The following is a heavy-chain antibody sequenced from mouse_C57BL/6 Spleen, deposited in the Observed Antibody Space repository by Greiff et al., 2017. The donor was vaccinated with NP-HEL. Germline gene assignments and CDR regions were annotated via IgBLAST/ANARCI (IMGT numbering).Heavy chain of an antibody. CDR3: ARGSNWDVRAMDY. CDR2: IDPNCGGT. D-gene: IGHD4-1*01. J-gene: IGHJ4*01. Sequence: QVHVKQSGAELVKPGASVKLSCKASGYTFTSYWMHWVKQRPGRGLEWIGRIDPNCGGTKYNEKFKSKATLTVDKPSSTAYMQLSSLTSEDSAVYYCARGSNWDVRAMDYWGQGTSVTVSS. V-gene: IGHV1-72*01. CDR1: GYTFTSYW.